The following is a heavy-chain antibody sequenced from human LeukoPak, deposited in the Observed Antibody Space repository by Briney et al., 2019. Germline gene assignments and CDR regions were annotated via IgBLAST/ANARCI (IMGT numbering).Heavy chain of an antibody. J-gene: IGHJ4*02. V-gene: IGHV3-30*04. CDR3: ARSGLSRFDY. CDR1: GFTSSSYA. CDR2: ISYDGSNK. Sequence: GGSLRLSCAASGFTSSSYAMHWVRQAPGKGLEWVAVISYDGSNKYYADSVKGRFTISRDNSKNTLYLQMNSLRAEDTAVYYCARSGLSRFDYWGQGTLVTVSS. D-gene: IGHD4/OR15-4a*01.